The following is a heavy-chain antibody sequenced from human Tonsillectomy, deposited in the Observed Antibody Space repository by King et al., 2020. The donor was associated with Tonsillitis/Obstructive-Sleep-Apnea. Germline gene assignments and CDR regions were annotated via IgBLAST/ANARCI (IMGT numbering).Heavy chain of an antibody. CDR3: ARVASYYYYYMDV. CDR2: ISSSGSTI. CDR1: GFTFSDYY. J-gene: IGHJ6*03. Sequence: VQLVESGGGLVKPGGSLRPSCAASGFTFSDYYMSWIRQAPGKGLEWISYISSSGSTIYYADSVKGRFTISRDNAKISLFLQMNTLRAEDTAVYYCARVASYYYYYMDVWGKGTTVTVSS. V-gene: IGHV3-11*01.